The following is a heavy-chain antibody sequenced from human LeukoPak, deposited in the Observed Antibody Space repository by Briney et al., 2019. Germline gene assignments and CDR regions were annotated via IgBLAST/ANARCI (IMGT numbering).Heavy chain of an antibody. CDR2: IYYSGST. J-gene: IGHJ3*02. Sequence: PSETLSLTCTVSGDSININNYYWGWIRQPPGKELEWIGSIYYSGSTYYNPSLRSRVTISLDTFKKFFSLKLSSVTAADTAVYYCARVDTPSIAAFYDAFDIWGQGTMVTVSS. D-gene: IGHD6-6*01. CDR1: GDSININNYY. CDR3: ARVDTPSIAAFYDAFDI. V-gene: IGHV4-39*07.